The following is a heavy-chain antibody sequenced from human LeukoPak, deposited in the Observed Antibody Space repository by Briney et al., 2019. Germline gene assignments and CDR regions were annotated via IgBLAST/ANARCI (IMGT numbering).Heavy chain of an antibody. CDR2: INGDGTLT. J-gene: IGHJ5*01. CDR1: GFTFSSHW. CDR3: VSPSSGSFDF. V-gene: IGHV3-74*01. Sequence: PGGSLTLSCVGSGFTFSSHWLHWVREAPGKGLMWGSRINGDGTLTTYAASVKGRFTISRDNAKHTLYLQMNGLRAEDTAVYYCVSPSSGSFDFWGQGTLLTVSS. D-gene: IGHD6-19*01.